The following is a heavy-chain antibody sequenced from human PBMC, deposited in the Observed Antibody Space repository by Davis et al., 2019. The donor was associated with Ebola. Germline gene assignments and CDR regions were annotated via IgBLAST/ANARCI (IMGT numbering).Heavy chain of an antibody. V-gene: IGHV1-8*01. Sequence: ASVKVSCKASGYTFTSYDINWVRQATGQGLEWMGWMNPNSGNTGYAQKFQGRVTMTRNTSISTAYMELSRLRSDDTAVYYCARGRLTGTTMNYYYGMDVWGQGTTVTVSS. CDR1: GYTFTSYD. CDR3: ARGRLTGTTMNYYYGMDV. CDR2: MNPNSGNT. D-gene: IGHD1-7*01. J-gene: IGHJ6*02.